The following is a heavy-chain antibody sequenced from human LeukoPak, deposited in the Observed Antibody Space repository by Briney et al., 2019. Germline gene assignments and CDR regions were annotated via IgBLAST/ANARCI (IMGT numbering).Heavy chain of an antibody. CDR1: GFTFSSLG. V-gene: IGHV3-30*03. CDR3: RVVITTTDY. CDR2: ISYDGSNK. J-gene: IGHJ4*02. D-gene: IGHD3-22*01. Sequence: PGGSLRLSSAASGFTFSSLGMHWVRQAPGKGLEWVALISYDGSNKYYADSVKGRFTISRDNSKNTLYLQMNSLRAEDTAVYYCRVVITTTDYWGQGTLVTVSS.